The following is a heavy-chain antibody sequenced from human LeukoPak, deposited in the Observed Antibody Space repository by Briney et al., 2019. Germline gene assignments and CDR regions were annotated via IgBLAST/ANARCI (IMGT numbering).Heavy chain of an antibody. Sequence: ASVKVSCKATGYTFRGYYMHWVRQAPGQGLEWVGWVSPNSGVTNYAQRFQGRVTMSWDTAVSTAYMELRRLTSDDTGLYYCASLGGSTDYWGEGTLLTVSS. CDR2: VSPNSGVT. J-gene: IGHJ4*02. CDR1: GYTFRGYY. V-gene: IGHV1-2*02. CDR3: ASLGGSTDY. D-gene: IGHD3-16*01.